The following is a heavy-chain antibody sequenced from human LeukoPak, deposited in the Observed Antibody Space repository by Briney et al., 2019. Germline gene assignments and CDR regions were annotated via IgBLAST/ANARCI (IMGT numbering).Heavy chain of an antibody. V-gene: IGHV1-2*02. Sequence: ASVKVSCKAFGYTFTSNYMHWVRQAPGQGLEWMGWINPNSGGTNYAQKFQGRVTMTRDTSISTAYMELSRPRSDDTAVYYCARIRITMVRGVIPLYYFDYWGQGTLVTVSS. CDR1: GYTFTSNY. CDR3: ARIRITMVRGVIPLYYFDY. J-gene: IGHJ4*02. D-gene: IGHD3-10*01. CDR2: INPNSGGT.